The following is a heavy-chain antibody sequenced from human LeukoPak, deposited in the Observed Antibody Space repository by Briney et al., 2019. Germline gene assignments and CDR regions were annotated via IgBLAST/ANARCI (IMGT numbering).Heavy chain of an antibody. D-gene: IGHD6-13*01. Sequence: GASVKVSCKASGYTFTSYDINWVRQATGQGLEWMGWMNPNSGNTGYAQKFQGRVTITRNTSISTAYMELSSLRSEDTAVYYCAATTDSSSWYEVLWYFDYWGQGTLVTVSS. CDR2: MNPNSGNT. CDR3: AATTDSSSWYEVLWYFDY. V-gene: IGHV1-8*03. J-gene: IGHJ4*02. CDR1: GYTFTSYD.